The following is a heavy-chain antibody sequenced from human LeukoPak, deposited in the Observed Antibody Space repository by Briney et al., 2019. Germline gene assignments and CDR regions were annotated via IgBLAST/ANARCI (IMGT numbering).Heavy chain of an antibody. D-gene: IGHD6-19*01. J-gene: IGHJ6*03. CDR3: ARALAQYNSGYYYFYMDV. CDR2: INDRDDST. V-gene: IGHV3-23*01. CDR1: GFIFSDYA. Sequence: GGSLRLSCAASGFIFSDYAMSWVRQAPGKGLEWVSNINDRDDSTYYADSVKGRFTISRDNSKNTLFLHTSSLRGEDTAVYFCARALAQYNSGYYYFYMDVWGKGTTVTVSS.